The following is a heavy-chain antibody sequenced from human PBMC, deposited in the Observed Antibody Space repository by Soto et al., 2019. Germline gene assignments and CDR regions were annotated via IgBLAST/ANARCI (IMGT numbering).Heavy chain of an antibody. D-gene: IGHD6-19*01. CDR3: ARLGSSGWYQGSYFDY. J-gene: IGHJ4*02. CDR2: ILYSGST. CDR1: GGSITSNNHY. Sequence: QLQLQESGPGLVKHSETLSLTCIVSGGSITSNNHYWGWIRQSPGKGLEWIGSILYSGSTNYNPSLKSRVTLSVETSKNQSSLKMSSVTAADTALYYCARLGSSGWYQGSYFDYWGQGTLVTVSS. V-gene: IGHV4-39*01.